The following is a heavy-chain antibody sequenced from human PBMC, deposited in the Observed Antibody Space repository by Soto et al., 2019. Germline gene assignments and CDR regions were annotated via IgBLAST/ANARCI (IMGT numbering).Heavy chain of an antibody. J-gene: IGHJ4*02. CDR2: IQPGDTDT. Sequence: GESLKISCKPSGYNFINYWIGWVRQPPGKGLEWMVFIQPGDTDTKYNPSFRGQITISRDNSKSTLYLQMNSLRAEDTAVYYCAKPVWYGSGSPPDSWGQGTPVTVSS. D-gene: IGHD3-10*01. CDR1: GYNFINYW. V-gene: IGHV5-51*01. CDR3: AKPVWYGSGSPPDS.